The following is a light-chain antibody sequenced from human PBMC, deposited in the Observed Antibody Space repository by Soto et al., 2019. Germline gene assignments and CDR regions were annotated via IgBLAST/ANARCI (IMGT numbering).Light chain of an antibody. Sequence: EIVLRQSPGTLSLSPGERATLSCSASQSVSSNYLAWYQQQPGQAPRLLIYGESSRATGIPDRFSGSGSGTDFTLTNSRLEPEDLAVYYCQHDGRSAYTFGQGTTLEIK. CDR2: GES. J-gene: IGKJ2*01. V-gene: IGKV3-20*01. CDR1: QSVSSNY. CDR3: QHDGRSAYT.